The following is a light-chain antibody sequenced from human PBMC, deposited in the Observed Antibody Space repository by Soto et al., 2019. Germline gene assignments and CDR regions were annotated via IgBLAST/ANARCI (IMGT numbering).Light chain of an antibody. CDR2: DAS. V-gene: IGKV1-33*01. Sequence: DIQMTQSPSSLSASIXDSVNITCTASQNINNYFXXYQQXXGRAPXXXIXDASNLEAGVPSRFRGSVPGTDFTFTISRLQPEESATYYCQQYENLHTFGQGTRLE. CDR1: QNINNY. J-gene: IGKJ5*01. CDR3: QQYENLHT.